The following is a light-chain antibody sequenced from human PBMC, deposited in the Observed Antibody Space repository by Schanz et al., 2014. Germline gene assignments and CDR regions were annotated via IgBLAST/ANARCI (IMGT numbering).Light chain of an antibody. J-gene: IGLJ3*02. CDR2: STN. V-gene: IGLV8-61*01. CDR3: VLYMDNGISV. CDR1: SDSVSTDYY. Sequence: QTVVTQEPSCSVSPGGTVTLTCGLSSDSVSTDYYPSWFQQAPGQTPRPLIYSTNTRSSGVPDRFSGSILEKKAALTITGAQADDESDYYCVLYMDNGISVFGGGTKLTVL.